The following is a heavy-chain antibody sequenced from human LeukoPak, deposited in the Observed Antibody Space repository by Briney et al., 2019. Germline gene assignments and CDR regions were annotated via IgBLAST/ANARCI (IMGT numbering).Heavy chain of an antibody. V-gene: IGHV3-23*01. Sequence: GSLRLSCAASGFTFSSYAMSWVRQAPGKGLEWVSAISGSGGSTYYADSVKGRFTISRDNSKNTLYLQMNSLRAEDTAVYYCAKVWSRYCSSTSCYYFDYWGQGTLVTVSS. CDR2: ISGSGGST. CDR3: AKVWSRYCSSTSCYYFDY. D-gene: IGHD2-2*01. J-gene: IGHJ4*02. CDR1: GFTFSSYA.